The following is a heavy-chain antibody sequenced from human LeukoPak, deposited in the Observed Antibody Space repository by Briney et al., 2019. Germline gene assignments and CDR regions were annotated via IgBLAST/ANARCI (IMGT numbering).Heavy chain of an antibody. CDR2: ISWNSGSI. V-gene: IGHV3-9*01. CDR3: ARDFYGGTSGPPPFDY. Sequence: GGSLRLSCAASGFTFDDYAMHWVRQAPGKGLEWVSGISWNSGSIGYADSVKGRFTISRDNAKNSLYLQMNSLRAEDPAVYYCARDFYGGTSGPPPFDYWAQGTLVTVSS. J-gene: IGHJ4*02. D-gene: IGHD4-23*01. CDR1: GFTFDDYA.